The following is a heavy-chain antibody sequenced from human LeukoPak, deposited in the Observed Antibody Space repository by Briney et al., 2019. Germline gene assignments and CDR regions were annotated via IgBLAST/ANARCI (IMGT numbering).Heavy chain of an antibody. CDR3: AGASGGERY. CDR2: IKQDGSEK. Sequence: PGRSLRLSCAASGFTFSSYAMHWVRQAPGKGLEWVANIKQDGSEKFYVDSVKGRFTVSRDNAKNSLYLQMNNLRAEDTAVYYCAGASGGERYWGQGTLVTVSS. CDR1: GFTFSSYA. V-gene: IGHV3-7*03. J-gene: IGHJ4*02. D-gene: IGHD3-10*01.